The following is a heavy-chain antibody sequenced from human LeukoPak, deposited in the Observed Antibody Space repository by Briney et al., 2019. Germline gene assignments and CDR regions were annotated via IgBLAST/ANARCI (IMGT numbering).Heavy chain of an antibody. Sequence: GGSLRLSCVASGFTFSMHSLNWVRQAPGKGLEWVSYISSGRTEFYADSVKGRFSISRDNAKNSLYLHMSSLRVEDTAVYYCAKFSGWYDYWGQGTLVTVSS. D-gene: IGHD6-19*01. CDR2: ISSGRTE. J-gene: IGHJ4*02. CDR3: AKFSGWYDY. V-gene: IGHV3-48*01. CDR1: GFTFSMHS.